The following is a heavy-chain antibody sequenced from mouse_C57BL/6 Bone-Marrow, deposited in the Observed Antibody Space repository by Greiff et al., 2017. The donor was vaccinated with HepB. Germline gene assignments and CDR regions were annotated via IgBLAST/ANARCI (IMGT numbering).Heavy chain of an antibody. CDR2: ISSGSSTI. Sequence: EVKLMESGGGLVKPGGSLKLSCAASGFTFSDYGMHWVRQAPEKGLEWVAYISSGSSTIYYADTVKGRFTISRDNAKNTLFLQMTSLRSEDTAMYYCARGLTTVVATDMDYWGQGTSVTVSS. D-gene: IGHD1-1*01. CDR1: GFTFSDYG. V-gene: IGHV5-17*01. J-gene: IGHJ4*01. CDR3: ARGLTTVVATDMDY.